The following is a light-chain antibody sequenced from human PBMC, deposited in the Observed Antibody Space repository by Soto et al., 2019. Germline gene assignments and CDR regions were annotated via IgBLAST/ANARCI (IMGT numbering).Light chain of an antibody. CDR2: NVS. Sequence: QSALTQPASVSGSPGQSITISCTGTSSDVGGYNYVSWYQQHPAKAPKLMIYNVSNRPSGVSNRCSGSKSGNTASLTISGLQAEDEDDYYCCSYTSSSTLVFGGGTKLTVL. J-gene: IGLJ2*01. CDR3: CSYTSSSTLV. V-gene: IGLV2-14*01. CDR1: SSDVGGYNY.